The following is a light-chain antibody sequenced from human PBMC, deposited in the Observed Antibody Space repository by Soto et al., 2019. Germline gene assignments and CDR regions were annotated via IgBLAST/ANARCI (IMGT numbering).Light chain of an antibody. CDR3: QQSYSSYS. Sequence: DIQLTQSPSSLSASVGDRVTITCRAGQSINNYLNWYQQKLGKAPKLLIHAASTLQSVVPARFSGSGSGTHFALNISTLQREDFGTYFCQQSYSSYSFGQGTKLEIK. J-gene: IGKJ2*01. CDR2: AAS. CDR1: QSINNY. V-gene: IGKV1-39*01.